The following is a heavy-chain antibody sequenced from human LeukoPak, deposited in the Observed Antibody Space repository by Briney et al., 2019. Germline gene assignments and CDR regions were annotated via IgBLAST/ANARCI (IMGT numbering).Heavy chain of an antibody. CDR1: GFTVSSNY. CDR3: ARTKYYDFWSGYPDALDI. Sequence: GGSLRLSCAASGFTVSSNYMSWVRQAPGKGLEWVSVIYSGGSTYYADSVKGRFTISRDNSKNTLYLQMNSLRAEDTAVYYCARTKYYDFWSGYPDALDIWGQGTMVTVSS. V-gene: IGHV3-53*01. J-gene: IGHJ3*02. D-gene: IGHD3-3*01. CDR2: IYSGGST.